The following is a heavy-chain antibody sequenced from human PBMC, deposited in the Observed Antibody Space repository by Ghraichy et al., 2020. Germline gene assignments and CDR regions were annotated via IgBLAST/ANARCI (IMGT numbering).Heavy chain of an antibody. CDR1: GASISTDY. D-gene: IGHD1-1*01. CDR3: ARVPQDLDSFPVFDY. V-gene: IGHV4-59*01. J-gene: IGHJ4*02. CDR2: VHYTGST. Sequence: SETLSLTCTVSGASISTDYWSWIRQPPGKGLEWIGYVHYTGSTNYNPSLKSRVTMSVDTSKKEFSLKVTSVTAADTAVYYCARVPQDLDSFPVFDYWGQGALVTVSS.